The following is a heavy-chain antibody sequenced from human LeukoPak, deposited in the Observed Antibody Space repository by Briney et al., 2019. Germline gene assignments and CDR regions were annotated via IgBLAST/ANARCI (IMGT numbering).Heavy chain of an antibody. CDR3: AREYDFWSGYYFFDY. CDR1: GGSISSYC. Sequence: SETLSLTCTVSGGSISSYCWSWIRQPAGKGLEWIRRIYTSGSTDYNPSLKSRVTMSVDTSKNQFSLKLSSVTAADTAVYYCAREYDFWSGYYFFDYWGQGTLVTVSS. J-gene: IGHJ4*02. D-gene: IGHD3-3*01. CDR2: IYTSGST. V-gene: IGHV4-4*07.